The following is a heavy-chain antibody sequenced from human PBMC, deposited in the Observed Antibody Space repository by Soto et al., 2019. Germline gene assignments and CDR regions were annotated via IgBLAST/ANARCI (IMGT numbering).Heavy chain of an antibody. V-gene: IGHV1-18*04. D-gene: IGHD4-17*01. J-gene: IGHJ4*02. CDR1: GYTFTSYG. CDR2: ISAYNGNT. Sequence: ASVKVSCKASGYTFTSYGISLVRQSPGQGLEWMGWISAYNGNTNYAQKLQGRVTMTTDTSTSTAYMELRSLRSDDTAVYYCAGDRWDYGDYNYWGQGTLVTVSS. CDR3: AGDRWDYGDYNY.